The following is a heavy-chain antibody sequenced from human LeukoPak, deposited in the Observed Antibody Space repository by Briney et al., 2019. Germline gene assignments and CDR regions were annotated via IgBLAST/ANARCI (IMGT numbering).Heavy chain of an antibody. CDR3: ARGGAARLHFQN. D-gene: IGHD6-6*01. J-gene: IGHJ1*01. Sequence: PGGSLRLSCAASGFTFSSYAMSWVRQAPGKGLEWVSAISGSGGSTYYADSVKGRFTIFRDNSKNTLYLQMNSLRAEDTAVYYCARGGAARLHFQNWGQGTLVTVSS. CDR2: ISGSGGST. CDR1: GFTFSSYA. V-gene: IGHV3-23*01.